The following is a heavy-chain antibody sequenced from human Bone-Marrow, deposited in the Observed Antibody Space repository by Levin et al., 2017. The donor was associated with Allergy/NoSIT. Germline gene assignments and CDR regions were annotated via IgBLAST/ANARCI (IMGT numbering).Heavy chain of an antibody. CDR1: GFSFGTYG. CDR3: AKDSSVYGQDNYYGLDV. Sequence: GESLKISCAASGFSFGTYGMHWVRQAPGKGLDWVAVISYDGSQKYYADSVKGRLTISRDNSNNTLYLQINSLGAQDPAVYYCAKDSSVYGQDNYYGLDVWGQGTTVTVSS. V-gene: IGHV3-30*18. D-gene: IGHD3-22*01. J-gene: IGHJ6*02. CDR2: ISYDGSQK.